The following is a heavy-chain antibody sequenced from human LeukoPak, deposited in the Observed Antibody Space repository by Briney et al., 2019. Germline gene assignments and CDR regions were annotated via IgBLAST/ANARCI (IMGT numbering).Heavy chain of an antibody. V-gene: IGHV3-23*01. CDR2: ISGNGIST. Sequence: GSLRLSCAASGFTFTNYAMSWVRQAPGKGLEWVSGISGNGISTYYADSVKGRFTISRDNAKNSLYLQMNSLRAEDTAVYYCARDRWSSSCGYFDYWGQGTLVTVSS. CDR3: ARDRWSSSCGYFDY. J-gene: IGHJ4*02. CDR1: GFTFTNYA. D-gene: IGHD6-13*01.